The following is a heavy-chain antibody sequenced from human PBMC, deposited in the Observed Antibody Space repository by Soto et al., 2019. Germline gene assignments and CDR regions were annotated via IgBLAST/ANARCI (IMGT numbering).Heavy chain of an antibody. J-gene: IGHJ4*02. V-gene: IGHV1-2*02. CDR3: ARGDYGTGGYPFPYFDY. CDR2: INPDSGAT. Sequence: HEPLVQSGAEVKRPGASLKVSCKASGYSFTGYYIHWVRQAPGQGLEWMGWINPDSGATNYAQNFQGRATLTSDTSISTASMDLTSLTSDDTAVYYCARGDYGTGGYPFPYFDYWGQGTLVIVSS. D-gene: IGHD2-8*02. CDR1: GYSFTGYY.